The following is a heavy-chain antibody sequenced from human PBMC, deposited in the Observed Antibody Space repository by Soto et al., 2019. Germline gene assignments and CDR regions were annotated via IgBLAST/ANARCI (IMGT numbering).Heavy chain of an antibody. Sequence: SETLSLTCTVSGGSISSYYWSWIRQPPWKGLEWIGYIYYSGSTNYNPSLKSRVTISVDTSKNQFSLKLSSVTAADTAVYYCARRADIVVVPAAHWDDAFDIWGQGTMVTVSS. CDR1: GGSISSYY. J-gene: IGHJ3*02. V-gene: IGHV4-59*08. D-gene: IGHD2-2*01. CDR2: IYYSGST. CDR3: ARRADIVVVPAAHWDDAFDI.